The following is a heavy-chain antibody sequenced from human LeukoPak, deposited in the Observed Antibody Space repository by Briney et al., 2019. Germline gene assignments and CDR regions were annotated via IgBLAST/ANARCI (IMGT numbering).Heavy chain of an antibody. V-gene: IGHV1-46*01. J-gene: IGHJ4*02. Sequence: ASVKVSCKASGYTFTNYYLHWVRQAPGQGLEWMGMINPSGGSTSHAQKFQGRVTMTRDTSTSTVYMELSSLRSEDTAVYYCARGLSITVPRGEADYWGQGTLVTVSS. CDR2: INPSGGST. CDR3: ARGLSITVPRGEADY. CDR1: GYTFTNYY. D-gene: IGHD3-10*01.